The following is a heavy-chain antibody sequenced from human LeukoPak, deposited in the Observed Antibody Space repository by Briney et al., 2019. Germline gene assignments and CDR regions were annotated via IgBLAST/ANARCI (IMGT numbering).Heavy chain of an antibody. D-gene: IGHD3-22*01. V-gene: IGHV3-33*01. CDR3: AIDENTGYYIY. Sequence: QPGRSLRLSCAASGFTFSSYGMHWVRQAPGKGLEWVAGIWSDGSNKYYADSVKGRFTISRDNPKNTLYLQMNSLRAEDTAVYYCAIDENTGYYIYWGQGTLVTVSS. J-gene: IGHJ4*02. CDR1: GFTFSSYG. CDR2: IWSDGSNK.